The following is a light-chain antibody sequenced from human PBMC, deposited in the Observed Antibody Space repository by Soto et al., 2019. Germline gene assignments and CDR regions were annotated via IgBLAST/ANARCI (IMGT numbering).Light chain of an antibody. CDR1: SSDVGSYNL. CDR3: YSYAGSSPVV. CDR2: EGS. V-gene: IGLV2-23*01. Sequence: QSALTQPASVSGSPGQSITISCTGTSSDVGSYNLVSWYQQHPGKAPKLMIYEGSKRPSGVSNRFSGSKSGNTASLTISGLQAEDEADYYCYSYAGSSPVVFGGGTKLTVL. J-gene: IGLJ2*01.